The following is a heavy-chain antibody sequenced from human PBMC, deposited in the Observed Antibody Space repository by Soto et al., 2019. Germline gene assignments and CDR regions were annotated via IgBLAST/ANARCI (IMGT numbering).Heavy chain of an antibody. CDR2: ISGSGAGT. J-gene: IGHJ4*02. Sequence: GGSLRLSCAASGFTFSNYAMSWVRQAPGKGLEWVSTISGSGAGTYYADSVKGRFTISRDNSQNTLYLQMNSLRADDTAVYYCEKDFPGPDSYFAYWGKGTLVTVS. CDR3: EKDFPGPDSYFAY. CDR1: GFTFSNYA. V-gene: IGHV3-23*01.